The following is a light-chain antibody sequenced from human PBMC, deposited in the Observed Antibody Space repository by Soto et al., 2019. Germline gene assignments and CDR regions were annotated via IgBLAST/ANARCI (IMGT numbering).Light chain of an antibody. J-gene: IGKJ5*01. V-gene: IGKV3-15*01. Sequence: IVMTQSPSTLSLSPGERATLSCRASQSFSSNLAWYQQKPGQAPRLLIYGASTRATGVPARFSGSGSGTEFTLTISSLQSEDFAGYYCRQYNNWPRTFGQGTRLET. CDR2: GAS. CDR1: QSFSSN. CDR3: RQYNNWPRT.